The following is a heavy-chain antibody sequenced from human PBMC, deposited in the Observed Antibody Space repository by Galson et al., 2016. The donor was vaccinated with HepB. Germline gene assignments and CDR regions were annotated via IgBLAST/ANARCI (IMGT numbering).Heavy chain of an antibody. D-gene: IGHD3-22*01. CDR1: GFTFGDYG. V-gene: IGHV3-9*01. Sequence: SLRLSCAASGFTFGDYGMHWVRQAPGKGLEWVSGISWNSGDIDYADSVRGRFTISRDNAKNSLYLQMDSLRSEDTALYYCAKRGGNYYNFAYWGQGTLVTVSS. CDR2: ISWNSGDI. CDR3: AKRGGNYYNFAY. J-gene: IGHJ4*02.